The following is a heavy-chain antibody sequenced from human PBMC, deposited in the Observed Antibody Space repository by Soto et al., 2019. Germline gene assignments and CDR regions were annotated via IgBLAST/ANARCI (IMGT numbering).Heavy chain of an antibody. Sequence: EVQLVESGGGLVQPGGSLRLSCAASGLSFNIYWMHWVRQVPGKGLVWLARINSDGSHTIYVDSVKGRFTISRDNAKNTGFLQMDSLRDEDTGVYYCAGGMAGLDVWGQGTTVTVSS. CDR2: INSDGSHT. J-gene: IGHJ6*02. CDR3: AGGMAGLDV. V-gene: IGHV3-74*01. CDR1: GLSFNIYW.